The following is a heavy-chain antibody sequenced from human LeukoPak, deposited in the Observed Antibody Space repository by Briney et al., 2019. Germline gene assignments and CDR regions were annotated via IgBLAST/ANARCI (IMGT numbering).Heavy chain of an antibody. CDR3: ARTTNSSSWYLYYYYYYYYMDV. CDR1: GGSFSGYY. CDR2: INHSGST. V-gene: IGHV4-34*01. D-gene: IGHD6-13*01. Sequence: SETLSLTCAVYGGSFSGYYWSWIRQPPGKGLEWIGEINHSGSTNYNPSLKSRVTISVDTSKNQFSLKLSSVTAADTAVYYCARTTNSSSWYLYYYYYYYYMDVWGKGTTVTVSS. J-gene: IGHJ6*03.